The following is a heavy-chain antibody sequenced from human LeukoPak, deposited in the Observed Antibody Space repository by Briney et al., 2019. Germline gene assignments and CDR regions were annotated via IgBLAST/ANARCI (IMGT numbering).Heavy chain of an antibody. CDR2: IYTSGST. D-gene: IGHD6-19*01. CDR1: GASISSGSYY. J-gene: IGHJ6*03. CDR3: ARGSSGWYGPQNSYYYYMDV. Sequence: SETLSLTCTVSGASISSGSYYWSWIRQPAGKGLEWIGRIYTSGSTNYNPSLKSRVTMSVDTSKNQFSLKLSSVTAADTAVYYCARGSSGWYGPQNSYYYYMDVWGKGTTVTISS. V-gene: IGHV4-61*02.